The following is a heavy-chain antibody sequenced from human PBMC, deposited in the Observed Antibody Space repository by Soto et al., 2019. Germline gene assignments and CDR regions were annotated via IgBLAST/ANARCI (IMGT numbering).Heavy chain of an antibody. V-gene: IGHV1-2*04. CDR2: INPNSGGT. CDR1: GYTFTGYY. CDR3: ARVSIARTPYDAFDI. J-gene: IGHJ3*02. D-gene: IGHD2-21*01. Sequence: ASVKVSCNASGYTFTGYYMHWVRQAPGQGLEWMGWINPNSGGTNYAQKFQGWVTMTRDTSISTAYMELSRLRSDDTAVYYCARVSIARTPYDAFDIWGQGTMVTVSS.